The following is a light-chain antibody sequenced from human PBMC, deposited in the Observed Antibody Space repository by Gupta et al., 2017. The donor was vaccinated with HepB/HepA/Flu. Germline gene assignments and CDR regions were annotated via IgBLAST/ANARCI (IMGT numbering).Light chain of an antibody. CDR3: QQSDSTRHIS. CDR2: AAS. Sequence: DIQMTQSPSSLSASVGDRVTITCRASQSISSYLNWYQQKPGKAPKLLIYAASSLQSGVPSRFSDSGYGTDFTLTISSLQPEDFATYYCQQSDSTRHISFGGGTKVEIK. J-gene: IGKJ4*01. V-gene: IGKV1-39*01. CDR1: QSISSY.